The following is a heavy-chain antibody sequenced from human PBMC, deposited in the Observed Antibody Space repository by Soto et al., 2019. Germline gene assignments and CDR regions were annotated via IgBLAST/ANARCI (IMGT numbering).Heavy chain of an antibody. D-gene: IGHD1-1*01. V-gene: IGHV3-23*01. Sequence: GGSLRLSCAASGFTFSSYAMSWVRQAPGKGLEWVSGISGSGGITYYADSVKGRFTISRDNSKNTLYLQMISLRAEDTAVYYCAPGNGNYYYGMDVWGQGTTVT. J-gene: IGHJ6*02. CDR2: ISGSGGIT. CDR3: APGNGNYYYGMDV. CDR1: GFTFSSYA.